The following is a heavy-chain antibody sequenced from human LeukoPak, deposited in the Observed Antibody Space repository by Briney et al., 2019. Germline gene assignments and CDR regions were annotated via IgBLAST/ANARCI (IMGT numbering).Heavy chain of an antibody. D-gene: IGHD3-10*01. CDR2: IYYSGST. V-gene: IGHV4-59*12. CDR1: GGSISSYH. Sequence: SETLSLTCTVSGGSISSYHWSWIRQPPGKGLEWIGYIYYSGSTNYNPSLKSRVTISVDTSKNQFSLKLSSVTAADTAVYYCARGRRRGLWFGESYSGDWFDPWGQGTLVTVSS. J-gene: IGHJ5*02. CDR3: ARGRRRGLWFGESYSGDWFDP.